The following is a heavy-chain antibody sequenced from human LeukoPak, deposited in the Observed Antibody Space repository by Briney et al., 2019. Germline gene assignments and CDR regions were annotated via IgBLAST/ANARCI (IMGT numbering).Heavy chain of an antibody. CDR1: GFTFSNYA. V-gene: IGHV3-15*01. CDR3: TTDLAAMVRAVDY. CDR2: IKSKTDGGTT. D-gene: IGHD5-18*01. Sequence: GGSLRLSCAASGFTFSNYAMSWVRQAPGKGLEWVGRIKSKTDGGTTDYTAPVNGRFTISRDDSKNTLYLQMNSLKTEDTAVYYCTTDLAAMVRAVDYWGQGTLVTVSS. J-gene: IGHJ4*02.